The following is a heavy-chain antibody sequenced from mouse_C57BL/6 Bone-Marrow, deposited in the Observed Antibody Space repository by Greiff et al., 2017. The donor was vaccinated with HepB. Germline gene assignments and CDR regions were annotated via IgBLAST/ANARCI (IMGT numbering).Heavy chain of an antibody. CDR1: GFTFSDYY. V-gene: IGHV5-12*01. CDR3: ARRGYSIDY. CDR2: ISNGGGST. D-gene: IGHD2-5*01. Sequence: EVQVVESGGGLVQPGGSLKLSCAASGFTFSDYYMYWVRQTPEKRLEWVAYISNGGGSTYYPDTVKGRFTISRDNAKNTLYLQMSRLKSEDTAMYYCARRGYSIDYWGQGTTLTVSS. J-gene: IGHJ2*01.